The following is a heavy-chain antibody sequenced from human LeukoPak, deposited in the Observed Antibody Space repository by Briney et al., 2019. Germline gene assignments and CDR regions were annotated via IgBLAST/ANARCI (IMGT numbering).Heavy chain of an antibody. V-gene: IGHV1-69*06. Sequence: SVKVSCKASGGTFSSYAISWVRQAPGQGLEWMGGIIPIFGTANYAQKFQGRVTITADKSTSTAYMEVSSLRSEDTAVYYCARERVLQQPPYYYYGMDVWGKGTTVTVSS. CDR1: GGTFSSYA. J-gene: IGHJ6*04. CDR3: ARERVLQQPPYYYYGMDV. D-gene: IGHD6-13*01. CDR2: IIPIFGTA.